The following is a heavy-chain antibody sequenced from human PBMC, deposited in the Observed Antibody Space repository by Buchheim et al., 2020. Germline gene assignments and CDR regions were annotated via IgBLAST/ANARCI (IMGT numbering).Heavy chain of an antibody. J-gene: IGHJ6*03. D-gene: IGHD4-23*01. Sequence: QLQLQESGPGLLRPSKTLSLTCTVSGGSISGADDYWAWIRQSPEKGLEWIGSIYYSGRTFYNPSLKSRVTISVDKSENQFSLGLSSVTASDTAVYYCARSRSTRWAYYYMDVWGKGT. CDR1: GGSISGADDY. V-gene: IGHV4-39*01. CDR3: ARSRSTRWAYYYMDV. CDR2: IYYSGRT.